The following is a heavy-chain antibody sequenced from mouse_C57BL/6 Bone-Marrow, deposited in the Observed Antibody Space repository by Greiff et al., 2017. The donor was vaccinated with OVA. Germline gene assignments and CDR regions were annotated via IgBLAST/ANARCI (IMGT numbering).Heavy chain of an antibody. CDR1: GFTFSDYG. D-gene: IGHD4-1*01. V-gene: IGHV5-17*01. CDR3: ARETGTRGYFDV. Sequence: EVQRVESGGGLVKPGGSLKLSCAASGFTFSDYGMHWVRQAPEKGLEWVAYISSGSSTIYYADTVKGRFTISRDNAKNTLFLQMTSLRSEDTAMYYCARETGTRGYFDVWGTGTTVTVSS. J-gene: IGHJ1*03. CDR2: ISSGSSTI.